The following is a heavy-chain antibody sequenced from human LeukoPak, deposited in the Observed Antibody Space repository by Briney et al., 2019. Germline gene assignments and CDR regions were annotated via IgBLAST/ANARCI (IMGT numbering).Heavy chain of an antibody. CDR2: ISGSGGST. J-gene: IGHJ4*02. CDR3: AKGPSGSYYDY. Sequence: PGGSLRLSCTGSGFTFSSYTLHWVRQAPGKGLEWVSAISGSGGSTYYADSVKGRFTISRDNSKNTLYLQMNSLRAEDTAVYYCAKGPSGSYYDYWGQGTLVTVSS. V-gene: IGHV3-23*01. CDR1: GFTFSSYT. D-gene: IGHD1-26*01.